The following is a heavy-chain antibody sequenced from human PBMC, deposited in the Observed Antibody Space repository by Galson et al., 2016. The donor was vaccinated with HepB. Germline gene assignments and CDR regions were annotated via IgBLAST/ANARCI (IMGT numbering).Heavy chain of an antibody. CDR3: ASPYYDFWSGYYPSYYYYGMDV. CDR1: GGTFSSYA. V-gene: IGHV1-69*06. D-gene: IGHD3-3*01. Sequence: SVKVSCKASGGTFSSYAISWVRQAPGQGLEWMGGIIPIFGTANYAQNFQGRVTITADKSTSTAYMELSGLRSEDPAVYYCASPYYDFWSGYYPSYYYYGMDVWGQGTTVTVSS. CDR2: IIPIFGTA. J-gene: IGHJ6*02.